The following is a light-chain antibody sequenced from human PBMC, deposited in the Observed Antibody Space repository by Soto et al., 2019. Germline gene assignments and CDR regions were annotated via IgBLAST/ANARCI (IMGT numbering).Light chain of an antibody. Sequence: DIQFTQSPSFLSASVGDRVTITCRASQGISSYLAWYQQKPGKAPKLLISTASTLQSGVPSRFSGSGSGTEFTLTISSLQPEDFATYYCQQLNNYPRTFGQGTKVDIK. V-gene: IGKV1-9*01. J-gene: IGKJ1*01. CDR1: QGISSY. CDR2: TAS. CDR3: QQLNNYPRT.